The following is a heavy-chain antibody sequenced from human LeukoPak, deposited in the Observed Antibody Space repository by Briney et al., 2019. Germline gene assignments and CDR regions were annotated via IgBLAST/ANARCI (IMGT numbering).Heavy chain of an antibody. Sequence: GGSLRLSCTAYGFSIGDHAMRWVRQPPRKGLQWVGFIRSTRYRGPTEYAAHVQGSFTLAREDSRSIVYLQMNSLNMEDTAVYYCARGPIELWLHNGMDVWGQGTTVTVAS. D-gene: IGHD3-16*01. CDR2: IRSTRYRGPT. V-gene: IGHV3-49*04. J-gene: IGHJ6*02. CDR1: GFSIGDHA. CDR3: ARGPIELWLHNGMDV.